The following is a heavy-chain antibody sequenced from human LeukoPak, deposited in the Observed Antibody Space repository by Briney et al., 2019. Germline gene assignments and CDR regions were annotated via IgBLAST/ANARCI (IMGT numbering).Heavy chain of an antibody. D-gene: IGHD3-10*01. Sequence: PSETLSLTCTVSGGSISSGAYYWSWIRQHPGKGLEWIGYIYDSGSTYYNLSLKSRVTISVDTSKNLFSLRLNSVTAADTAVYYCARDRVAGWFDPWGQGTLVTVSS. CDR3: ARDRVAGWFDP. V-gene: IGHV4-31*03. J-gene: IGHJ5*02. CDR1: GGSISSGAYY. CDR2: IYDSGST.